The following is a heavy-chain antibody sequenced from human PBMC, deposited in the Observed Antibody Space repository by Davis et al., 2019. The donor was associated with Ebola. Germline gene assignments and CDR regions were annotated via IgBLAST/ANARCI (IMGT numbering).Heavy chain of an antibody. D-gene: IGHD6-19*01. J-gene: IGHJ4*02. V-gene: IGHV3-73*01. CDR1: GFTFSGSA. CDR2: IRSKANSYAT. Sequence: GGSLRLSCPAPGFTFSGSAMHWVRQASGKGLEWVGRIRSKANSYATAYAASVKGRFTISRDDSKNTAYLQMNSLKTEDTAVYYCTSSAVAGTYDYWGQGTLVTVSS. CDR3: TSSAVAGTYDY.